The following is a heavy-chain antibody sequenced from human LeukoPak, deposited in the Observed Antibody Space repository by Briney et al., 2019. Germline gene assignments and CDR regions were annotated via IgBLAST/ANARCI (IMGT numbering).Heavy chain of an antibody. J-gene: IGHJ4*02. Sequence: PGGSLRLSCAASGFTFNSYAMNWVRQAPGQGLEWVSSISGSGGSTYYADSVKGRFTISRDNSKNTLYLHMNSLRAEDTAVYYCAKVSRSSASDFWGQGTLVTVSS. CDR1: GFTFNSYA. CDR3: AKVSRSSASDF. V-gene: IGHV3-23*01. CDR2: ISGSGGST. D-gene: IGHD6-13*01.